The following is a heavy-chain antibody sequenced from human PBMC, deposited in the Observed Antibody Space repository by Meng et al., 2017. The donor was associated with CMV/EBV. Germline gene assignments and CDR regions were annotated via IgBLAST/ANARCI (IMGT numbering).Heavy chain of an antibody. J-gene: IGHJ5*02. CDR3: AREEGIAARSDWFDP. D-gene: IGHD6-6*01. Sequence: QVSLVHTRYAGKHPGASVKVSCKASGYTFTSYYMHWVRQAPGQGLEWMGIINPSGGSTSYAQKFQGRVTMTRDTSTSTVYMELSSLRSEDTAVYYCAREEGIAARSDWFDPWGQGTLVTVSS. CDR2: INPSGGST. V-gene: IGHV1-46*01. CDR1: GYTFTSYY.